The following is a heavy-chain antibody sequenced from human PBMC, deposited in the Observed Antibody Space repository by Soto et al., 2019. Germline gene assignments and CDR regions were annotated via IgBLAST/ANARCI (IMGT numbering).Heavy chain of an antibody. J-gene: IGHJ5*02. D-gene: IGHD7-27*01. CDR1: SGFVSSGSYY. Sequence: TSETLSLTCTVSSGFVSSGSYYWNWIRQPPGKGLEWIGYIHYSGTTDYNPSLKSRVTMSVDTTKTQFSLKLSSVTAADTAVYYCATDTGGWFDPWGQGTLVTVLL. V-gene: IGHV4-61*01. CDR2: IHYSGTT. CDR3: ATDTGGWFDP.